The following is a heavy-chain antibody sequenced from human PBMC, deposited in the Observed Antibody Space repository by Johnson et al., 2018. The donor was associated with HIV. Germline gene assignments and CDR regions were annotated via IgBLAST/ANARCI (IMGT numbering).Heavy chain of an antibody. D-gene: IGHD1-26*01. Sequence: QVQLVESGGGVVQPGRSLRLSCAASGFTFSTYAIHWVRQAPGKGLEWVAVISHDGSNKDYADSVKGRFTISRDNSKNTLYLQMNSLRAEDTAVYYCARVKWEPWGCAFDIWGQGTMVTVSS. V-gene: IGHV3-30*04. CDR2: ISHDGSNK. CDR3: ARVKWEPWGCAFDI. CDR1: GFTFSTYA. J-gene: IGHJ3*02.